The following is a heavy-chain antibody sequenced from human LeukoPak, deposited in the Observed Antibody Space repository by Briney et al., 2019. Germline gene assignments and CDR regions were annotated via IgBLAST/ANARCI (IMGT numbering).Heavy chain of an antibody. V-gene: IGHV3-33*08. CDR3: ARGWGSSVYASAFDI. CDR2: IWYEGNTK. J-gene: IGHJ3*02. D-gene: IGHD3-22*01. CDR1: GFTFSSYG. Sequence: PGRSLRLSCAASGFTFSSYGMHWVRQAPGKGLEWVALIWYEGNTKKYADSVKGRITISRDNSKNTLYLEMNSLRAEDTAVYYCARGWGSSVYASAFDIWGQGTMVTISS.